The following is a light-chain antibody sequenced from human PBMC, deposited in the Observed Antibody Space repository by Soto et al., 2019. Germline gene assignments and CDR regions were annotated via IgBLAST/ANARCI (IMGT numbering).Light chain of an antibody. CDR2: DND. Sequence: QSVLTQPPSMSAAPGQKVTISCSGSSSSIGSNYVSWYQQLPGTAPKLLLYDNDKRPSGIPDRFSGSKSGTSATLGITGLQTGDEADYYCGTWDNSLRVWVFGGGTKLTVL. CDR3: GTWDNSLRVWV. CDR1: SSSIGSNY. J-gene: IGLJ3*02. V-gene: IGLV1-51*01.